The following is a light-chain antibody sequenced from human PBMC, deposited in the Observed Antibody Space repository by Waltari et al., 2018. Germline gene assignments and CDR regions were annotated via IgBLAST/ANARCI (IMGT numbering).Light chain of an antibody. CDR2: SNS. J-gene: IGLJ3*02. Sequence: QSVLTQPPSASGSPGQSVTISCSGSRSNIRSNPVNWYQQIPGTAPKLLIHSNSQRPSGVPDRFSGSKSGTSASLAISWLQSEDEADYYCVAWDDSLDGWVLGGGTKLTVL. CDR1: RSNIRSNP. V-gene: IGLV1-44*01. CDR3: VAWDDSLDGWV.